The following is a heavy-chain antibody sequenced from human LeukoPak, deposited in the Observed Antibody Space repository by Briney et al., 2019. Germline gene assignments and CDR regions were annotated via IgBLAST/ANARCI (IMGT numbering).Heavy chain of an antibody. Sequence: ASGKVSCKASGYTFTSYDINWVRQATGQGLEWMGWMNPNSGNTGYAQKFQGRVTITRNTSISTAYMELSSLRSEDTAVYYCAREVYYDSSGYYNWGQGTLVTVSS. V-gene: IGHV1-8*03. CDR1: GYTFTSYD. CDR2: MNPNSGNT. D-gene: IGHD3-22*01. J-gene: IGHJ4*02. CDR3: AREVYYDSSGYYN.